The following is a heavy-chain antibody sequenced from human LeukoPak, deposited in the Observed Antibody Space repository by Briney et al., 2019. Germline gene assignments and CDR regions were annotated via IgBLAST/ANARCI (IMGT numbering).Heavy chain of an antibody. Sequence: ASVKVSCKASGYTFTSYYMHWVRQAPGQGLEWMGIINPSGGSTSYAQKFQGRVTMTRDMSTSTVYMELSSLRSEDTAVYYCARVVRQRSSYSSSWRANNWFDPWGQGTLVTVSS. V-gene: IGHV1-46*01. CDR3: ARVVRQRSSYSSSWRANNWFDP. J-gene: IGHJ5*02. CDR1: GYTFTSYY. CDR2: INPSGGST. D-gene: IGHD6-13*01.